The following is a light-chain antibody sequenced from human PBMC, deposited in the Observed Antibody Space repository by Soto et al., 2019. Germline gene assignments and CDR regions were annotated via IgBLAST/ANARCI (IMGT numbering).Light chain of an antibody. CDR3: QHYTLYSAS. Sequence: DIHMTQSPSTLSASVGDRVTISCRASQNIFTHLAWYQQKPGKAPKLLIFDASTLQSGVPPRFSGSGSGTEFTLTISSLQPDDFATYYCQHYTLYSASFGPGTKV. CDR2: DAS. V-gene: IGKV1-5*01. J-gene: IGKJ1*01. CDR1: QNIFTH.